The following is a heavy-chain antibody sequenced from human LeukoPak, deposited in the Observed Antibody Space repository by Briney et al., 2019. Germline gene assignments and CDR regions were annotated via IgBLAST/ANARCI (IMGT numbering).Heavy chain of an antibody. Sequence: SETLSLTCTVSGGSISSYYWSWIRQPAGKGLEWIGRIYTSGSTNYNPSLKSRVTMSVDTSKNQFSLKLSSVTAADTAVYYCARHRVVPAAISDNWFDPWGQGTLVTVSS. CDR1: GGSISSYY. V-gene: IGHV4-4*07. CDR3: ARHRVVPAAISDNWFDP. D-gene: IGHD2-2*02. J-gene: IGHJ5*02. CDR2: IYTSGST.